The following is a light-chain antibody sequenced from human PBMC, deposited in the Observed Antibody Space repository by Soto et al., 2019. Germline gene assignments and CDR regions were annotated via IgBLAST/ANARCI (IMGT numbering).Light chain of an antibody. CDR3: QQSFSTPRT. J-gene: IGKJ4*01. CDR1: QSISSY. V-gene: IGKV1-39*01. CDR2: AAS. Sequence: DIQMTQSPSSLSAYVGDRVTITCRASQSISSYLNWYQQQPGKAPKLLIYAASSLQSGDPSRFIASGSGTDFTLTISSLQPEDFATYYCQQSFSTPRTFGGGTKVEIK.